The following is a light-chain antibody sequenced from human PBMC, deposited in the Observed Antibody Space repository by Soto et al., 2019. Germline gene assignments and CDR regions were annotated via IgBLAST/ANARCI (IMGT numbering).Light chain of an antibody. Sequence: ETVLTQSPGTLSLSPGERATLSCRASQSVGSSYLAWYQQKPAQAPRLLIYGASNRATGIPDRFSGSGSGTYFTLTISRLEPADFAVYSCQHFGSSPPSWSFGPGTKVDVK. J-gene: IGKJ1*01. CDR3: QHFGSSPPSWS. CDR2: GAS. CDR1: QSVGSSY. V-gene: IGKV3-20*01.